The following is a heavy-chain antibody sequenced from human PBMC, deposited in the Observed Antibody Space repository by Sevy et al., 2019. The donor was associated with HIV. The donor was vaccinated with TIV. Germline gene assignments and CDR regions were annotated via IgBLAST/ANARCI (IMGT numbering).Heavy chain of an antibody. Sequence: VGSLRLSCAASGFTFSDYYMTWIRQAPGKGLEWVSYISSGSTYINYADSVKGRFTISRDNAKNSLYLQMNSLRAEDTAVYYCAKDSRVYSSSHFDYWGQGTLVTVSS. CDR1: GFTFSDYY. D-gene: IGHD6-13*01. CDR2: ISSGSTYI. J-gene: IGHJ4*02. CDR3: AKDSRVYSSSHFDY. V-gene: IGHV3-11*06.